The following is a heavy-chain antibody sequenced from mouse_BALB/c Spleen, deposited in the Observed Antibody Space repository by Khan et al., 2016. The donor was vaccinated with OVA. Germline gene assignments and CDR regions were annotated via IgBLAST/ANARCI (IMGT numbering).Heavy chain of an antibody. CDR2: ISSGYTT. J-gene: IGHJ3*01. CDR3: ARGYWFAY. V-gene: IGHV5-6-5*01. CDR1: GFTFSNYG. Sequence: EVELVESGGGLVKPGGSLKLSCAASGFTFSNYGVSWVRQTPEKRLEWVASISSGYTTYYPDRVKGRFTISRDNARNILYLQMSSLRSEDTAMYYCARGYWFAYWGQGTLVTVSA.